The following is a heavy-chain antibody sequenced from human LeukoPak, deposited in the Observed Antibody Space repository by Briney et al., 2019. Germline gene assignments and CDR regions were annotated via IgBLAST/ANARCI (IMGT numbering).Heavy chain of an antibody. CDR3: ARRDCDSIKCRGSNWFDP. CDR2: ISNGGSII. Sequence: GGSLSLSCAASGFTFSSYSMSWVRQAPGKGLEWVSYISNGGSIIYYADSVKGRFTISRDNAKNSLHLQMNSLRADDTAVYYCARRDCDSIKCRGSNWFDPWGQGTLVSVSS. J-gene: IGHJ5*02. CDR1: GFTFSSYS. V-gene: IGHV3-48*01. D-gene: IGHD3-22*01.